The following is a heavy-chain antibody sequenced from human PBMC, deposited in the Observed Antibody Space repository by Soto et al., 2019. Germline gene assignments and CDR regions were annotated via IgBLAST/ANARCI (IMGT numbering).Heavy chain of an antibody. D-gene: IGHD3-22*01. V-gene: IGHV4-39*01. J-gene: IGHJ4*02. CDR2: IYYSGST. Sequence: SETLSLTCTVSGGSISSSSYYWGWIRQPPGKGLEWIGSIYYSGSTYYNPSLKSRVTISVDTSKNQFSLKLSSVTAADTAVYYCARPPPHYYDSSGDLGDYFDYWGQGTLVTVSS. CDR1: GGSISSSSYY. CDR3: ARPPPHYYDSSGDLGDYFDY.